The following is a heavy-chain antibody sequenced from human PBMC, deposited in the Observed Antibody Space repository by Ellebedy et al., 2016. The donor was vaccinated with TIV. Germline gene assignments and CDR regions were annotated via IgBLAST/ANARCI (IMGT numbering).Heavy chain of an antibody. J-gene: IGHJ4*02. Sequence: GESLKISCAASGFSLSNSFMSWIRQTPGKGLEWVSTLTADGRSTYFADSVKGRFTISRDNSKNTVYLQMNSLRSEDTAVYYCAKDDEAGWGQGTLVTVSS. CDR3: AKDDEAG. D-gene: IGHD6-19*01. V-gene: IGHV3-23*01. CDR2: LTADGRST. CDR1: GFSLSNSF.